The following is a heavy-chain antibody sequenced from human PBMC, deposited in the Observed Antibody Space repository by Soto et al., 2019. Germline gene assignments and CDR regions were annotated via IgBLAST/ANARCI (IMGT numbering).Heavy chain of an antibody. J-gene: IGHJ4*02. CDR1: GFTFITYG. V-gene: IGHV3-23*01. CDR2: ITGSGAGT. D-gene: IGHD3-10*01. CDR3: ARDAGPLNY. Sequence: EVQLLESGGGLVQPGGSLRLSCAASGFTFITYGMTWVRQAPGKGLEYVSSITGSGAGTYYAESVKGRFTISRDNSTNTRYLQITSLRAEDTAIYYCARDAGPLNYWGQGTLVSVSS.